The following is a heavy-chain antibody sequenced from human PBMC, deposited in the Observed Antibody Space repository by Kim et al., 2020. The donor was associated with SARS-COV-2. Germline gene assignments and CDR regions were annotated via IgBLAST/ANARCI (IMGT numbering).Heavy chain of an antibody. Sequence: RYSPSLKSRLTITKDTSKNQVVLTMTNMDPVDTATYYCAHSIYGSGSYGYWGQGTLVTVSS. V-gene: IGHV2-5*01. J-gene: IGHJ4*02. D-gene: IGHD3-10*01. CDR3: AHSIYGSGSYGY.